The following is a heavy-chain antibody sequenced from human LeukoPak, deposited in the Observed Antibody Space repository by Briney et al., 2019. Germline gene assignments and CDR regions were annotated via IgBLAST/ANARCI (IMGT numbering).Heavy chain of an antibody. CDR2: ISSSGGTI. J-gene: IGHJ2*01. CDR3: ARGTRIKLVVVPAARRNYYFDL. V-gene: IGHV3-11*01. Sequence: GGSLRLSCAASGFSLSDYYMSWIRQAPGKGLEWVSFISSSGGTIYYADSVKGRFTISRDNAKNSLYLQMNSLRAEDTAVYYRARGTRIKLVVVPAARRNYYFDLWGRGTLVTVSS. CDR1: GFSLSDYY. D-gene: IGHD2-2*01.